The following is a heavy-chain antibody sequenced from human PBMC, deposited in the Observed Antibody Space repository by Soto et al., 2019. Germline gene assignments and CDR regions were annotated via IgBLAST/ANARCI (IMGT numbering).Heavy chain of an antibody. J-gene: IGHJ4*02. V-gene: IGHV3-74*01. Sequence: EVQLVESGGGLAQPGGSLRLSCAASGFTFNNYLMHWVRQAPGKGLVWVSRINSDGRSTNYVDSVQGRFTISRDNAKNTLYLEMSSLRAEDTAVYYCARESRSGSYVFDYWGQGTLVTVSS. CDR2: INSDGRST. CDR3: ARESRSGSYVFDY. CDR1: GFTFNNYL. D-gene: IGHD3-10*01.